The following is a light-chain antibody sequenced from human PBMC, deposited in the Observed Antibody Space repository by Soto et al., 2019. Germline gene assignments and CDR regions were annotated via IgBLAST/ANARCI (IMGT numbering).Light chain of an antibody. CDR1: SSNIGSDF. J-gene: IGLJ3*02. CDR2: ENN. CDR3: AAWDTSLSGGV. V-gene: IGLV1-51*02. Sequence: QSVLTQPPSVSAAPGQKVTIYCSGSSSNIGSDFVSWYQQLPGTAPQLLIYENNKRPSGIPDRFSGSKSATSATLGITGLQTGDEADYYCAAWDTSLSGGVFGGGTKVIVL.